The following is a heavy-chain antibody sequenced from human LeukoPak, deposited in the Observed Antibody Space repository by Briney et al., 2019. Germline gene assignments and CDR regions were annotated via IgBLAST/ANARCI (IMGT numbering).Heavy chain of an antibody. CDR3: ARGQERYFDWLLH. J-gene: IGHJ4*02. D-gene: IGHD3-9*01. CDR1: GGSFSGYY. V-gene: IGHV4-34*01. CDR2: ISHSGST. Sequence: SETLSLTCAVYGGSFSGYYWSWIRQPPGKGLEWIGEISHSGSTDYNPSLKSRVTISVDTSKNQFSLKLSSVTAADTAVYYCARGQERYFDWLLHWGQGTLVTVSS.